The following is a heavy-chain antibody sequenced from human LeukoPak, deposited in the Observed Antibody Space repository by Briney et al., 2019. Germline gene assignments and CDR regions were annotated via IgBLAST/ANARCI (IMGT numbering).Heavy chain of an antibody. D-gene: IGHD5/OR15-5a*01. V-gene: IGHV3-23*01. CDR3: SKSFGAQSIAVSNY. Sequence: PGGSLRLSCAASGFIFSTYNMNWVRQAPGKGLEWVSGIGASGGSAYYANSVKGRFTISRDNSKNTLYLQMNSLRVEDTALYYCSKSFGAQSIAVSNYWGQGTLVTVSS. CDR2: IGASGGSA. J-gene: IGHJ4*02. CDR1: GFIFSTYN.